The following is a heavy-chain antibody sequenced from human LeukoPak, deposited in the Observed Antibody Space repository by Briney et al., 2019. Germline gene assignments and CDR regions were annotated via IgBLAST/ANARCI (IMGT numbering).Heavy chain of an antibody. V-gene: IGHV4-39*07. CDR3: AGSYYDYVWGSYRFDY. J-gene: IGHJ4*02. CDR1: GGSISSSSYY. D-gene: IGHD3-16*02. CDR2: IYTSGST. Sequence: SETLSLTCTVSGGSISSSSYYWGWIRQPPGKGLEWIGRIYTSGSTNYNPSLKSRATISVDTSKNQFSLKLSSVTAADTAVSYCAGSYYDYVWGSYRFDYWGQGTLVTVSS.